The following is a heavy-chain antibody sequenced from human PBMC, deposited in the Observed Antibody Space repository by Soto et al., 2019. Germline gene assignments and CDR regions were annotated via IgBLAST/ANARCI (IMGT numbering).Heavy chain of an antibody. CDR3: ARHRIAVAGPLDY. CDR2: IYYDGSV. J-gene: IGHJ4*02. D-gene: IGHD6-19*01. CDR1: GGAIRNSIDY. Sequence: SETLSLTCTVSGGAIRNSIDYWGWIRQPPGKGLEWIGTIYYDGSVAFIPSLKSRVTLSVDTSRNHFSVKINSVTAADTAVYFCARHRIAVAGPLDYWGQGTLVTVSS. V-gene: IGHV4-39*01.